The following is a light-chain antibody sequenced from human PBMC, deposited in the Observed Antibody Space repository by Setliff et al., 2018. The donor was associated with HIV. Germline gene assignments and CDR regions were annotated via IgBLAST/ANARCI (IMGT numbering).Light chain of an antibody. J-gene: IGLJ1*01. Sequence: QSVLGQPPSASGTPGQRVTISCSGSSSNIGVNVVNWYQHLPGTSPKLLIYNNYQRPSGVPDRFSGSKSGSSASLAISGLQSEDEADYYCAVWDNGLKGYVFGTGTKATVL. V-gene: IGLV1-44*01. CDR3: AVWDNGLKGYV. CDR1: SSNIGVNV. CDR2: NNY.